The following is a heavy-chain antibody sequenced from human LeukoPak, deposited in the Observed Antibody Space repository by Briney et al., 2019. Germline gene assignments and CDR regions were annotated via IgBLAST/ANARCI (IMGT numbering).Heavy chain of an antibody. J-gene: IGHJ6*02. CDR2: ISAYNSNT. CDR1: GGTFSSYA. D-gene: IGHD6-6*01. CDR3: ARDPQRSKYSSSPRGYYYYGIDV. Sequence: ASVKVSCKSSGGTFSSYAISWVRQAPGQGLEWMGWISAYNSNTNYAQKLQGRVTMTTDTSTSTAYMELRSLRSDDTAVYYCARDPQRSKYSSSPRGYYYYGIDVWGQGTTVTVSS. V-gene: IGHV1-18*01.